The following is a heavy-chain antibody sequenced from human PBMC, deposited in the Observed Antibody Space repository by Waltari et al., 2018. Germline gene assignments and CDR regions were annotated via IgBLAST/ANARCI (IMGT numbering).Heavy chain of an antibody. V-gene: IGHV4-39*07. Sequence: QLQLQESGPGLVKPSETLSLTCTVSGGSISSSSYYWGWIRQPPGKGLSWIGSIYYSRSTYCNPAIKSRVTISVDTSKIQFALKLSSVTAADTAVYYCAWCEWGGSYNYWGQGTLVTVSS. CDR3: AWCEWGGSYNY. CDR1: GGSISSSSYY. CDR2: IYYSRST. D-gene: IGHD1-26*01. J-gene: IGHJ4*02.